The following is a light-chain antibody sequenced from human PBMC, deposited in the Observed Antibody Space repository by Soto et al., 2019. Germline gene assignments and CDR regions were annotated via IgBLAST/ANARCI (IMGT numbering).Light chain of an antibody. V-gene: IGKV1-5*01. J-gene: IGKJ4*01. CDR3: QQYNSYPSLT. CDR1: QSISSW. CDR2: DAS. Sequence: DIQITHSPSTLSASVGDRVTITCRSSQSISSWLAWYQQKPGKAPKLLIYDASSLESGVPSRFSGSGSGTEFTLTISSLQPDDFATYYCQQYNSYPSLTLGGGTKVDIK.